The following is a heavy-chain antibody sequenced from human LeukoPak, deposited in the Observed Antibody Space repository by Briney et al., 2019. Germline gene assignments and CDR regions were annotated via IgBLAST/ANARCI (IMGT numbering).Heavy chain of an antibody. V-gene: IGHV3-21*01. D-gene: IGHD2-15*01. Sequence: GGSLRLSCAASGFTFSSYSMNWVRQAPGKVLEWVSSISSSSSYIYYADSVKGRFTISRDNAKNSLYLQMNSLRAEDTAVYYCARAGYCSGGSCYPYYFDYWGQGTLVTVSS. CDR1: GFTFSSYS. CDR3: ARAGYCSGGSCYPYYFDY. CDR2: ISSSSSYI. J-gene: IGHJ4*02.